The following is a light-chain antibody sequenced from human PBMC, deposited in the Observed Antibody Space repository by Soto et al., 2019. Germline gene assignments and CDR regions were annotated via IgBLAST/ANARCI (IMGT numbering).Light chain of an antibody. CDR3: QQYHNWPPQYT. CDR1: QTISSN. V-gene: IGKV3-15*01. Sequence: EIVMTQSPATLSVSPGERVTLSCRASQTISSNLAWYQQKPGQAPRLLIHGASTRASGVPDRFSGSGSGTDFTPTISSLQSEDFAVYYCQQYHNWPPQYTFGQGTKLQIK. CDR2: GAS. J-gene: IGKJ2*01.